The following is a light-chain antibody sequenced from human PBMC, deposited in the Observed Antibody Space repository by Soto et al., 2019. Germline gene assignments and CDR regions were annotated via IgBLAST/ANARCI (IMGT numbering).Light chain of an antibody. J-gene: IGKJ2*01. CDR2: GAS. CDR3: HQYGTLYT. CDR1: QSVSSSY. V-gene: IGKV3-20*01. Sequence: EIVLTQSPGTLSLSPGERATLSCRASQSVSSSYLAWYQQKPGQAPRPLIYGASSRATGIPDRFSGSGPGKDFALTISRLETEDCAVYYCHQYGTLYTFGQGTKLEIK.